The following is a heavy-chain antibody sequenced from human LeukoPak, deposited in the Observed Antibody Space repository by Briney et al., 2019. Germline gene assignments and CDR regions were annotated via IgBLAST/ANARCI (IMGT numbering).Heavy chain of an antibody. CDR2: ISPGGST. CDR3: AGIEMATTKFAC. V-gene: IGHV4-34*01. Sequence: SETLSLTCAVYGGSFSAYYWTWFRQPPGKGLEWIGEISPGGSTNYNPSLKSRVTISVDSSQIQFSLKLRSVTAADTAVYYCAGIEMATTKFACWGQGTLVTVSS. D-gene: IGHD5-24*01. J-gene: IGHJ4*02. CDR1: GGSFSAYY.